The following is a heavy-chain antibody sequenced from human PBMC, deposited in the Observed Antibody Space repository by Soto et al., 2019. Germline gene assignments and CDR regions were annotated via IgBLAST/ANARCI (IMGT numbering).Heavy chain of an antibody. CDR2: ISGSGGST. Sequence: PGGSLRLSCAASGFTFNSYAMSWVRQAPGKGLEWVSTISGSGGSTYYADSVKGRFTISRDNSKNTLYLQMNSLRAEDTAVYYCATDKWGTYYYDDSGYHPRPFDYWGQGTLVTVSS. CDR3: ATDKWGTYYYDDSGYHPRPFDY. J-gene: IGHJ4*02. V-gene: IGHV3-23*01. D-gene: IGHD3-22*01. CDR1: GFTFNSYA.